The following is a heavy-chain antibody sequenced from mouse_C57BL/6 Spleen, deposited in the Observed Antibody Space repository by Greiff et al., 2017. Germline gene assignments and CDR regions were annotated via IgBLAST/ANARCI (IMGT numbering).Heavy chain of an antibody. J-gene: IGHJ2*01. Sequence: VQLQQSGPELVKPGASVKMSCKASGYTFTDYNMHWVKQSHGKSLEWIGYINPNNGGTSYNQKFKGKATLTVNKSSSTAYMELRSLTSEDSAVYYCARDYGSSYWFDYWGQGTTRTVSS. D-gene: IGHD1-1*01. CDR1: GYTFTDYN. V-gene: IGHV1-22*01. CDR3: ARDYGSSYWFDY. CDR2: INPNNGGT.